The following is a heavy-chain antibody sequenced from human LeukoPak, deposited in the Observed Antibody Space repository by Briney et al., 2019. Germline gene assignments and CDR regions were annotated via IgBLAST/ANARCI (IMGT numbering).Heavy chain of an antibody. CDR1: GFTFSSYW. Sequence: GGSLRLSCAASGFTFSSYWMHWVRQAPGKGLVWVSRINSDGSGTSYADSVKGRFTISRDNAKNTLYLQMNSLRAEDTAVYYCAASRGWLQRNYYFDYWGQGTLVTVSS. D-gene: IGHD5-24*01. CDR2: INSDGSGT. V-gene: IGHV3-74*01. J-gene: IGHJ4*02. CDR3: AASRGWLQRNYYFDY.